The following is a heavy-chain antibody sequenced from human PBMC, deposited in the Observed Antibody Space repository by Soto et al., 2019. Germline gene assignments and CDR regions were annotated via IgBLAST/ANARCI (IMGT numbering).Heavy chain of an antibody. V-gene: IGHV1-8*01. CDR1: GYTFTSYD. CDR3: AREIFTRVGAFDL. J-gene: IGHJ3*01. D-gene: IGHD3-9*01. Sequence: ASVKVSCKASGYTFTSYDINWVRQATGQGLEWMGWMNPNSGNTGYAQKFQGRVTMTRNTSISTAYMELSSLRSEDTAVYYCAREIFTRVGAFDLWGEGTMVTVSS. CDR2: MNPNSGNT.